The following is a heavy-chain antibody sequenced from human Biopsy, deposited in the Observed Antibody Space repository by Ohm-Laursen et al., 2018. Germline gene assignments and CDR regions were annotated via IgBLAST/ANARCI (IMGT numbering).Heavy chain of an antibody. CDR3: AKPADSYGFEFYFDY. V-gene: IGHV3-23*01. D-gene: IGHD3-10*01. J-gene: IGHJ4*02. CDR2: INTSGGST. CDR1: GFTFSSYA. Sequence: GSLRLSCAASGFTFSSYAMTWVRQAPGKGLEWVSVINTSGGSTHYAVSVKGRFTISRDNSKNTLYLRMNSLRAEDTAVYYCAKPADSYGFEFYFDYWGQGTLVTVSS.